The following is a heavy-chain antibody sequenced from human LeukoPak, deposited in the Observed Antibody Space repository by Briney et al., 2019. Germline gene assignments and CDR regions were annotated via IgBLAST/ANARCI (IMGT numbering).Heavy chain of an antibody. CDR3: AKVGAVGDFWVIAELLFDY. Sequence: GGSLRLSSAASGFTFSSYAMSWVRQAPGKGLEWVSSISGSGGSTYYADSVKGRFTNSRDNSKNTLYLQMNSLRAEDTAVYYCAKVGAVGDFWVIAELLFDYWGQGTLVSVSS. D-gene: IGHD3-3*01. CDR2: ISGSGGST. CDR1: GFTFSSYA. V-gene: IGHV3-23*01. J-gene: IGHJ4*02.